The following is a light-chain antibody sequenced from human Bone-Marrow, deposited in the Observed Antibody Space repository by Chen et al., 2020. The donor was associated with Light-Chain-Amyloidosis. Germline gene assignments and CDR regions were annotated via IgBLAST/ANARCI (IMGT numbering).Light chain of an antibody. CDR3: MQALQTPYT. CDR1: QSLLHSNGYKY. CDR2: LGS. J-gene: IGKJ2*01. Sequence: DIVMTQSPLSLPVTPGEPASISCRSSQSLLHSNGYKYLDWYLQKPGQSPQLLIYLGSNRASGVPDRCSGSASGTDFTLNIRRVEAEDVGVYYCMQALQTPYTFGQGTKLEIK. V-gene: IGKV2-28*01.